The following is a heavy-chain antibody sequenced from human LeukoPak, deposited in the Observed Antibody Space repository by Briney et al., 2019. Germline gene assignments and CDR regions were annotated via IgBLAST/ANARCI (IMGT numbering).Heavy chain of an antibody. J-gene: IGHJ4*02. Sequence: GGSLRLSCAASGFTFSSYAMSWVRQAPGKGLEWVSGMSGSDGSTYYADSVKGRFTVSRDNSKNMPYLQMNSLRAEDTAVYYCAHLGYDILTGYYNWGQGTLVFVSS. CDR2: MSGSDGST. CDR1: GFTFSSYA. D-gene: IGHD3-9*01. V-gene: IGHV3-23*01. CDR3: AHLGYDILTGYYN.